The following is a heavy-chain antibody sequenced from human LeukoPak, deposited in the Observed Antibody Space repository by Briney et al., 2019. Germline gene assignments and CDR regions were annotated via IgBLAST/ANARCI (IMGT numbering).Heavy chain of an antibody. Sequence: PSETLSLTCTVSGGSISSYYWSWIRQPPGKGLEWTGYIYYSGSTNYNPSLKSRVTISVDTSKNQFSLKLSSVTAADTAVYYCARTSLSSGWYGRWFDPWGQGTLVTVSS. V-gene: IGHV4-59*08. CDR3: ARTSLSSGWYGRWFDP. CDR2: IYYSGST. J-gene: IGHJ5*02. D-gene: IGHD6-19*01. CDR1: GGSISSYY.